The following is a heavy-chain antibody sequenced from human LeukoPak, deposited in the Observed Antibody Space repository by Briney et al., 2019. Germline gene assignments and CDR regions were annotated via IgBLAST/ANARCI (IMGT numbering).Heavy chain of an antibody. J-gene: IGHJ6*03. V-gene: IGHV3-23*03. CDR2: IDSSGNT. CDR3: ARDPVVASPGPFYYHYMDV. Sequence: PGGSLRLSCAGSGFTFSSYAMSWVRQPPGKGLEWLSLIDSSGNTFYADSVKGRFTISRDYLKNTLFLQMNSLRAEDTALYYCARDPVVASPGPFYYHYMDVWGKGTTVTVSS. CDR1: GFTFSSYA. D-gene: IGHD6-13*01.